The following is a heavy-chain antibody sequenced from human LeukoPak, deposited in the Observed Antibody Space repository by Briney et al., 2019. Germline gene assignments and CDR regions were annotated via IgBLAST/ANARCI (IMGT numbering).Heavy chain of an antibody. CDR3: ARGRSYSSRLY. Sequence: SETLSLTCTVSGGSISSSSYYWGWIRQPPGKGLEWIGSVYYSGSTYYNTSLKSRVTISVDTSKNQFSLKLSSVTAADTAVYYCARGRSYSSRLYWGQGTLVTVSS. CDR2: VYYSGST. J-gene: IGHJ4*02. D-gene: IGHD6-13*01. V-gene: IGHV4-39*07. CDR1: GGSISSSSYY.